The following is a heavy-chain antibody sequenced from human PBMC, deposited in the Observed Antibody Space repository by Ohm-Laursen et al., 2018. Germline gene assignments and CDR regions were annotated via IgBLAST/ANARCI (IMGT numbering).Heavy chain of an antibody. Sequence: LRLSCTASGFTFSGYAMSWVRQAPGKGLEWVSVATGSGRYTYYRDSVKGRFTISRDNSKNTLYLQMSSLRVEDTAVYYCTKGLSGGTGHGNWFDPWGQGTLVIVSS. V-gene: IGHV3-23*01. D-gene: IGHD3-10*01. CDR2: ATGSGRYT. CDR3: TKGLSGGTGHGNWFDP. J-gene: IGHJ5*02. CDR1: GFTFSGYA.